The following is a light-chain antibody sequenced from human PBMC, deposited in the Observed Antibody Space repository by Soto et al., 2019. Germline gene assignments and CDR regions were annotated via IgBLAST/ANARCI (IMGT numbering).Light chain of an antibody. J-gene: IGLJ3*02. CDR1: YGSVSTNDY. CDR3: VLYMGSGIWV. CDR2: STN. Sequence: QAVVTQEPSFSVSPGGTVTLTCGLSYGSVSTNDYPSWYQQTPGQAPRTLIYSTNTRSSGVPDRFSGSILGNKAALTITGAEADEESDYYCVLYMGSGIWVFGGGTKLTVL. V-gene: IGLV8-61*01.